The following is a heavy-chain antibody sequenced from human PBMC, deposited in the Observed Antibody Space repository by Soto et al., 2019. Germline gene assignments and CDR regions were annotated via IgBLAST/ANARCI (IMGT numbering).Heavy chain of an antibody. J-gene: IGHJ4*02. V-gene: IGHV5-51*01. D-gene: IGHD2-2*01. Sequence: GESLKISCKGSGYSFTSYWIGWVRQMPGKGLEWMGIIYPGDSDTRYSPSFQGQVTISADKSISTAYLQWSSLKASDTAMYYCARVSNRYCSSTSCYYHWGQGTLVTVS. CDR3: ARVSNRYCSSTSCYYH. CDR2: IYPGDSDT. CDR1: GYSFTSYW.